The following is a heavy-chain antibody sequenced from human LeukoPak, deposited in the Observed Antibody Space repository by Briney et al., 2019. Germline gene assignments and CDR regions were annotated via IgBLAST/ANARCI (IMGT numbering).Heavy chain of an antibody. D-gene: IGHD2-2*01. Sequence: PGGSLRLSCAASGFTFSSYWMSWVRQAPGKGLEWVANIKQDGSEKYYVDSVKGRFTISRDNAKNSLYLQMNSLRAEDTAVYYCARANCSSTSCFYYFDYWGQGTLVTVSS. CDR2: IKQDGSEK. CDR3: ARANCSSTSCFYYFDY. CDR1: GFTFSSYW. J-gene: IGHJ4*02. V-gene: IGHV3-7*01.